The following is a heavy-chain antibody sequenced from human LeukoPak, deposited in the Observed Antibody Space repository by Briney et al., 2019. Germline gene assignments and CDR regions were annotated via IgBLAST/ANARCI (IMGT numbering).Heavy chain of an antibody. CDR2: IDYSGSS. D-gene: IGHD3-22*01. CDR1: GVSISSSSYY. V-gene: IGHV4-39*01. Sequence: SETLSLTCTVSGVSISSSSYYWGWIRQPPGKGLEWIVSIDYSGSSYYNPSLKSRVTISVDTSKNKFSLKLRSVTAADKAVYYCARHGHSTPMIVVVITPPYLPDFDVWGRGTLVTVSS. CDR3: ARHGHSTPMIVVVITPPYLPDFDV. J-gene: IGHJ2*01.